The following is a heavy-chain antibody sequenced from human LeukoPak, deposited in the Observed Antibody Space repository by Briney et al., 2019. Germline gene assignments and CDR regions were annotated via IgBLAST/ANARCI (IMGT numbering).Heavy chain of an antibody. CDR3: ARAIYCSGGSCNSGNGMDV. D-gene: IGHD2-15*01. Sequence: SETLSLTCTVSGYSISSGYYWGWIRQPPGKGLEWIGNIHHSGSTYYNPSLKSRVTISVDTSKNQFSLKLSSVTAADTAVYYCARAIYCSGGSCNSGNGMDVWGQGTTVTVSS. V-gene: IGHV4-38-2*02. J-gene: IGHJ6*02. CDR2: IHHSGST. CDR1: GYSISSGYY.